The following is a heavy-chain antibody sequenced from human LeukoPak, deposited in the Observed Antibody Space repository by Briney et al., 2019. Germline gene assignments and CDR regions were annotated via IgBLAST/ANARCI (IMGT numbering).Heavy chain of an antibody. CDR1: GFTFSSYG. V-gene: IGHV3-33*01. CDR2: IWYDGSNK. D-gene: IGHD6-13*01. J-gene: IGHJ4*02. Sequence: TGGSLILSCAASGFTFSSYGMHWVRQAPGKGLEWVAVIWYDGSNKYYADSVKGRFTISRDNSRNTLYLQMNSLRAEDTAVYYCARDAVYSSSWQYYWGQGTLVTVSS. CDR3: ARDAVYSSSWQYY.